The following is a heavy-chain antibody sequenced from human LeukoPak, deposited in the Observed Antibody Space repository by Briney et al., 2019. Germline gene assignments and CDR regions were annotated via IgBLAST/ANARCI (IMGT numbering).Heavy chain of an antibody. Sequence: PGGSLRLSCAASGFTFSSYAMHWVRQAPGKGLEWVAVIWYDGSHGYYAESVKGRITISRGNSKNTMYLQMNSLRAEDTAVYYCAREGVLTGYSNAFDIWGQGTVVTVAS. CDR3: AREGVLTGYSNAFDI. J-gene: IGHJ3*02. CDR2: IWYDGSHG. D-gene: IGHD3-9*01. V-gene: IGHV3-33*01. CDR1: GFTFSSYA.